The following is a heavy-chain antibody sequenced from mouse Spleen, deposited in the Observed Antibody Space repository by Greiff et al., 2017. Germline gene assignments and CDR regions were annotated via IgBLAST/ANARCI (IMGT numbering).Heavy chain of an antibody. Sequence: VQLQQSGAELVRPGASVKLSCTASGFNIKDDYMHWVKQRPEQGLEWIGWIDPENGDTEYASKFQGKATITADTSSNTAYLQLSSLTSEDTAVYYCTTVYGYDGGFAYWGQGTLVTVSA. CDR1: GFNIKDDY. CDR3: TTVYGYDGGFAY. J-gene: IGHJ3*01. CDR2: IDPENGDT. V-gene: IGHV14-4*01. D-gene: IGHD2-2*01.